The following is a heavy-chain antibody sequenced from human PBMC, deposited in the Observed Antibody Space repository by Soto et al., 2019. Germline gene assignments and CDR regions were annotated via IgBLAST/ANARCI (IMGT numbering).Heavy chain of an antibody. CDR3: AREGTIIAVAGALNAFDI. CDR2: ISAYNGNT. V-gene: IGHV1-18*01. D-gene: IGHD6-19*01. J-gene: IGHJ3*02. Sequence: ASVKVSCKASGYTFTSYGISWVRQAPGQGLEWMGWISAYNGNTNYAQKLQGRVTMTTDTSTSTAYMELRSLRSDDTAVYYFAREGTIIAVAGALNAFDIWGQGTMVTVSS. CDR1: GYTFTSYG.